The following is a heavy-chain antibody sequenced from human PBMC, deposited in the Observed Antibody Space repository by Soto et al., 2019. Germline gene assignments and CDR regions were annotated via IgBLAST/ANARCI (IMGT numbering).Heavy chain of an antibody. V-gene: IGHV4-34*01. D-gene: IGHD3-3*01. Sequence: PSETLSLTCAVYGGSFSGYYWSWIRQPPGKGLEWIGEINHSGSTNYNPSLKSRVTISVDTSKNQFSLKLSSVTAADTAVYYCARGPRTRTITIFGVVIDYYFDYWGQGTLVTVSS. CDR2: INHSGST. CDR1: GGSFSGYY. CDR3: ARGPRTRTITIFGVVIDYYFDY. J-gene: IGHJ4*02.